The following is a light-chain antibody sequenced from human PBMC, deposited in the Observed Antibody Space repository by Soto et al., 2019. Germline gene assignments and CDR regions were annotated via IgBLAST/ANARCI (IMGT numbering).Light chain of an antibody. J-gene: IGKJ1*01. CDR3: QKYNSAPWT. V-gene: IGKV1-27*01. CDR1: QTISSW. CDR2: GAS. Sequence: DIQMTQSPSTLSGSEGDRVTITCRASQTISSWLAWYQQKPGKVPKVLIYGASTLQSGVPSRFSGAGSGTNFTLTISSLQPEDVATYYCQKYNSAPWTFGQGTKV.